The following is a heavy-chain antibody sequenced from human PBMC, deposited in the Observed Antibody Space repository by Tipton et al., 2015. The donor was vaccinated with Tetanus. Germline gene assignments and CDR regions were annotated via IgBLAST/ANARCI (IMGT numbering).Heavy chain of an antibody. J-gene: IGHJ5*02. CDR2: IYYSGST. CDR1: GDSISRGGYF. D-gene: IGHD1-14*01. CDR3: ARDQGGGRAVRMNWFDP. V-gene: IGHV4-31*03. Sequence: TLSLTCTVSGDSISRGGYFWNWIRQRPGKGPEWIGYIYYSGSTYYNPSLKSRVSMSVDTSKNQFSLNLSSVTAADTAMYYCARDQGGGRAVRMNWFDPWGQGTLVTVSS.